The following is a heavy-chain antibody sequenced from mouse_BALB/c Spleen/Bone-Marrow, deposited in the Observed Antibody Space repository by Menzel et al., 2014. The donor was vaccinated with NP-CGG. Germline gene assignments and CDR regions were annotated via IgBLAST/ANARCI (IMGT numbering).Heavy chain of an antibody. D-gene: IGHD2-3*01. CDR2: ISSGGGYI. V-gene: IGHV5-9-3*01. CDR3: ARQESIYDGYYGGFAY. CDR1: GFTFNNYA. J-gene: IGHJ3*01. Sequence: EVQRVESGGGLVKPGGALNLSCAASGFTFNNYAMSWVRQTPERRLEWVATISSGGGYIYYPDSVKEQFTISRDNAKNTLYLQMSSLRSEDTAMYYCARQESIYDGYYGGFAYWGQGTLVTVSA.